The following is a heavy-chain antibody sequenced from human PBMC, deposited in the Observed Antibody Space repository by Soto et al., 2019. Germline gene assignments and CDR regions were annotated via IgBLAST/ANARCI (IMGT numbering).Heavy chain of an antibody. J-gene: IGHJ4*02. CDR2: MQPSTGRT. CDR1: GYSFTSLD. V-gene: IGHV1-8*01. CDR3: ARGVSAGVDY. D-gene: IGHD1-26*01. Sequence: ASVKVSFKASGYSFTSLDINWLRQTAGQGLEWMGWMQPSTGRTGYAQKFQGRVTMTRDTSINTAYMELTTLTSDDTAFYYCARGVSAGVDYWGQGTLVTVSS.